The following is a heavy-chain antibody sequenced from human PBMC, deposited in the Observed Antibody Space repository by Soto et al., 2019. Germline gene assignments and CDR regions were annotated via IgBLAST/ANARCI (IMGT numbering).Heavy chain of an antibody. CDR3: AHWGWYAEANNWFDP. Sequence: ASVKVSCKVSGYTLTELSMHWVRQAPGKGLEWMGGFDPEDGETIYAQKFQGRVTMTEDTSTDTAYMELSSLRSEDTAVYYCAHWGWYAEANNWFDPWGQGTLVTVS. V-gene: IGHV1-24*01. CDR1: GYTLTELS. D-gene: IGHD6-19*01. J-gene: IGHJ5*02. CDR2: FDPEDGET.